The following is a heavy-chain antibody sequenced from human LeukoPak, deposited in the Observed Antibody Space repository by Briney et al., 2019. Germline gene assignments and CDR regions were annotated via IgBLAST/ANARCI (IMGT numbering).Heavy chain of an antibody. CDR3: ARELRYSTNYSYYYGMDV. CDR1: GGSISSGGYY. J-gene: IGHJ6*04. D-gene: IGHD3-9*01. CDR2: IHYSGRT. Sequence: SQTLSLTCSVSGGSISSGGYYWSWIRQHPGTGLEWLGYIHYSGRTYYNPSLKSRVMVSVDTSKNQFSLRLSSVTAADTAVYYCARELRYSTNYSYYYGMDVWGKGTTVTVSS. V-gene: IGHV4-31*03.